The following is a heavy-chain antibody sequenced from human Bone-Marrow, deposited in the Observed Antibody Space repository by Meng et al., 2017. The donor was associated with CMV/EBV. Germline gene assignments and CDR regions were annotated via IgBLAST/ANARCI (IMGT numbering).Heavy chain of an antibody. Sequence: SVKVSCKASGGTFSSYAISWVRQAPGQGLEWMGGIIPIFGTANYAQKFQGRVTITTDESTSTAYMELSSLRSEDTAVYYCARGAIVVVPAARYAAGMDVWGQGTTVTGYS. CDR1: GGTFSSYA. D-gene: IGHD2-2*01. CDR3: ARGAIVVVPAARYAAGMDV. J-gene: IGHJ6*01. CDR2: IIPIFGTA. V-gene: IGHV1-69*05.